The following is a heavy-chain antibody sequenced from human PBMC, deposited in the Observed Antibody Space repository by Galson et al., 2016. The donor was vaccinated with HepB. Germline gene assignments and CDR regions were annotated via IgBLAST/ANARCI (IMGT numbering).Heavy chain of an antibody. CDR1: GGSISSGSYY. CDR2: IYASGSI. CDR3: ARGAYSSTHAHYYMDV. Sequence: QVQLQESGPGLVKPSQTLSLTCTVSGGSISSGSYYWSWIRQPAGKGLEWIGRIYASGSINYNPSLESRVTISVDTANHQFSLRLSAVSAADTAVYYCARGAYSSTHAHYYMDVWGKGTTVTVSS. V-gene: IGHV4-61*02. J-gene: IGHJ6*03. D-gene: IGHD6-19*01.